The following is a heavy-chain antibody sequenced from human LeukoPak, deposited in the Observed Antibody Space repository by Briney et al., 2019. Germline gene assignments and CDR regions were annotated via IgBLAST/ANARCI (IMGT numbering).Heavy chain of an antibody. V-gene: IGHV3-33*06. Sequence: GGSLRLSCAASGFTFSSYGMHWVRQAPGKGLEWVAVIWYDGSNKYYADSVKGRFTISRDNSKNTLYLQMNSLRAEDTAVYYCAKDRSEGRRGFFDYWGQGTLVTVSS. J-gene: IGHJ4*02. CDR2: IWYDGSNK. CDR1: GFTFSSYG. D-gene: IGHD3-10*01. CDR3: AKDRSEGRRGFFDY.